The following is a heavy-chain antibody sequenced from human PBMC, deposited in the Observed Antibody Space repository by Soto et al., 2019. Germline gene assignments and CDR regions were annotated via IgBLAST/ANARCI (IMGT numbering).Heavy chain of an antibody. CDR3: SVVDSTGNWFDP. J-gene: IGHJ5*02. CDR2: MYYSGTT. Sequence: QLQLQESGPGLVKPSETLSLTCTVSGGSISSSDFYWGWLRQPPGKGLDFIGSMYYSGTTYYNPSLKNRITISVYTSMQQFSLKLISVTAADTAVYYCSVVDSTGNWFDPWGQGALVTVSS. D-gene: IGHD3-22*01. V-gene: IGHV4-39*01. CDR1: GGSISSSDFY.